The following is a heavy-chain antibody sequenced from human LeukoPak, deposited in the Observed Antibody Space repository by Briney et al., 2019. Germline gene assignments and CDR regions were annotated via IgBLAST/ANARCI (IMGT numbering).Heavy chain of an antibody. CDR1: GFTFSS. V-gene: IGHV3-21*06. J-gene: IGHJ3*02. CDR2: ISSSSDYI. Sequence: GGSLRLSCAASGFTFSSMYWVRPAPGKGLEWVSFISSSSDYIYYADSVKGRFTISRDIAKNSLYLQMNSLRAEDTAVYYCARDRSGSWYAFDIWGQGTMVTVSS. D-gene: IGHD6-13*01. CDR3: ARDRSGSWYAFDI.